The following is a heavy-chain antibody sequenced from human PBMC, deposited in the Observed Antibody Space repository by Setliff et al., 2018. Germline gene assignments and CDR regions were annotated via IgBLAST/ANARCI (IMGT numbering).Heavy chain of an antibody. Sequence: GASVKVSCKASGYTFAGYYLHWVRQAPGQGLQWMGWINPNTGETDYAPRFQGRVTMTRDTSLSTAYMEVRRLRSDDTAVYYCARVLFGDLFSWFDPWGQGTLVTVSS. D-gene: IGHD3-10*02. CDR1: GYTFAGYY. CDR2: INPNTGET. V-gene: IGHV1-2*02. CDR3: ARVLFGDLFSWFDP. J-gene: IGHJ5*02.